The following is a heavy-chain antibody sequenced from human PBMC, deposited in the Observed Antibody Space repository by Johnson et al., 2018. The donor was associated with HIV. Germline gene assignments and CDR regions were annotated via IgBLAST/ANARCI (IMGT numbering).Heavy chain of an antibody. V-gene: IGHV3-30*04. CDR1: GFTFSSYA. D-gene: IGHD6-6*01. CDR3: ARASVSSPRYSSSSDDAFDI. Sequence: QVQLVESGGGVVQPGRSLRLSCAASGFTFSSYAMHWVRQAPGKGLEWVAVISYDGSIKYYADSVKGRFTISRDNSKNTLYLQMNSLRAEDTAVYYCARASVSSPRYSSSSDDAFDIWGQGTMVTVSS. CDR2: ISYDGSIK. J-gene: IGHJ3*02.